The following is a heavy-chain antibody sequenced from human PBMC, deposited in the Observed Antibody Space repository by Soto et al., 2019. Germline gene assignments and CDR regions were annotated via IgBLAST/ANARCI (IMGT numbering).Heavy chain of an antibody. D-gene: IGHD2-21*02. CDR1: GGTFGNFA. V-gene: IGHV1-69*01. CDR3: ATGPRDGYNYWYFDL. J-gene: IGHJ2*01. Sequence: QVQLVQSGAELKKPGSSVKVSCKASGGTFGNFAISWVRQAPGQGPEWVAGIIPIYGTSNYADDFRGRITLTADESTATAYLELSSLRSEDTAIYYCATGPRDGYNYWYFDLWGRGTQVTVSS. CDR2: IIPIYGTS.